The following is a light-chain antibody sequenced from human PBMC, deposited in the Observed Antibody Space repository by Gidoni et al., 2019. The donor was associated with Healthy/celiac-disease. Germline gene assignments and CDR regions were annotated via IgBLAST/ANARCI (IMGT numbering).Light chain of an antibody. CDR3: SSYTSSSTQV. Sequence: QSALTQPASVSGSPGQSITIPCTGTSSDVGGYNYVSWYQQHPGQAPKLMIYEVSNRPSGVSNRFSGSKSGNTASLTISGLQAEYEADYYCSSYTSSSTQVVGTGTKVTVL. CDR1: SSDVGGYNY. J-gene: IGLJ1*01. V-gene: IGLV2-14*01. CDR2: EVS.